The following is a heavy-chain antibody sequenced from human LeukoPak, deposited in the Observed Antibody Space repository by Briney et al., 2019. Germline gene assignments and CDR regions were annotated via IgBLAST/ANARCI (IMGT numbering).Heavy chain of an antibody. J-gene: IGHJ4*02. CDR2: IYHSGST. V-gene: IGHV4-30-2*01. D-gene: IGHD3/OR15-3a*01. CDR3: ARSRTGYYVDFDY. CDR1: GGSISSGGYS. Sequence: SQTLSLTCAVSGGSISSGGYSWSWIRQPPGKGLEWIGYIYHSGSTYYNPSLKSRVTISVYRSKNQFSLKLSSVTAADTAVYYCARSRTGYYVDFDYWGQGTLVTVSS.